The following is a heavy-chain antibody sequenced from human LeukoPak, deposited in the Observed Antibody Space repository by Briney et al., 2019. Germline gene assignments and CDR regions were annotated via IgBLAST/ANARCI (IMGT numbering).Heavy chain of an antibody. CDR1: GFTFSSYA. CDR3: ASTVSGFGELNY. D-gene: IGHD3-10*01. Sequence: GGSLRLSCAASGFTFSSYAMSWVRQAPGKGLEWVAVIWYDGTNKYYADSVKGRFTISRDNSKNTLYLQMNSLRAEDTAVYYCASTVSGFGELNYWGQGTLVTVSS. CDR2: IWYDGTNK. J-gene: IGHJ4*02. V-gene: IGHV3-33*08.